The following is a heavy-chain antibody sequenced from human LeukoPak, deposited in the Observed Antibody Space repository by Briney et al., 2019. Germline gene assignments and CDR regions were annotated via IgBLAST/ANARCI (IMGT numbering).Heavy chain of an antibody. V-gene: IGHV1-2*02. CDR1: GYTFTGYY. Sequence: APVKVSCKASGYTFTGYYMHWVRQAPGQGLEWMGWINPNSGGTNYAQKFQGRVTMTRDTSISTAYMELSRLRSDDTAVYYCARARDLERVWDYWGQGTLVTVSS. CDR2: INPNSGGT. D-gene: IGHD1-1*01. CDR3: ARARDLERVWDY. J-gene: IGHJ4*02.